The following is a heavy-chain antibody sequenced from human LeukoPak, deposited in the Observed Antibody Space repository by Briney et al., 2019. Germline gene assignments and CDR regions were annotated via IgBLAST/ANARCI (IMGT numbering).Heavy chain of an antibody. CDR2: ITSSSYI. D-gene: IGHD2-21*01. J-gene: IGHJ4*02. CDR3: ARDLVIYGDS. Sequence: GGSLRLSCAASGFTFSSYSMNWVRQAPGKGLEWVSSITSSSYIYYADSVKGRFTISRDNSKNSLYLQMNSVRAEDTAVYYCARDLVIYGDSWCPGNLVSVSS. CDR1: GFTFSSYS. V-gene: IGHV3-21*01.